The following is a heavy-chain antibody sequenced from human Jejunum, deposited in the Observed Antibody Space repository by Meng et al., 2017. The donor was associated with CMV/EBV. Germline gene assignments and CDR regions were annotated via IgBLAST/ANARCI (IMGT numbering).Heavy chain of an antibody. Sequence: LGLCCAASGFTFNNEWKHWGRQAAGRGLIWVSHIDNDESHKTYADSVKGRFTISRDNAKDTLYLQLNSLRAEDTAVYYCSRGSAGFDSWGQGTLVTVSS. CDR2: IDNDESHK. V-gene: IGHV3-74*01. J-gene: IGHJ4*02. CDR3: SRGSAGFDS. CDR1: GFTFNNEW.